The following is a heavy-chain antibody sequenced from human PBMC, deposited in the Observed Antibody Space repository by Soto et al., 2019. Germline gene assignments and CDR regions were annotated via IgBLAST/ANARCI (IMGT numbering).Heavy chain of an antibody. CDR1: GGSFSGYY. Sequence: QVQLQQWGAGLLKPSETLSLTCAVYGGSFSGYYWSWIRQPPGKGLEWIGEINHSGSTNYNPSLKSRVTISVDTSKNQFSLKLSSVTAADTAVYYCARGGHYYGSGSYYNNHYYYYGMDVWGQGTTVTVS. J-gene: IGHJ6*02. V-gene: IGHV4-34*01. CDR2: INHSGST. D-gene: IGHD3-10*01. CDR3: ARGGHYYGSGSYYNNHYYYYGMDV.